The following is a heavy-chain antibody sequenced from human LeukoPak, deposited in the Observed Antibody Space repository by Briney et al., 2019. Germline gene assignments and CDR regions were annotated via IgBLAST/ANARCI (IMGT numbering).Heavy chain of an antibody. J-gene: IGHJ3*01. Sequence: SETLSLTCTVSGGSISGYYWSWIRQPAGKGLEWIGRIYSSGSTNYNPSLKSRVTMSVDTSKNQFSLKLSSVTAADTAMYYCARSAITMVRGLIIRGWYFDLWGQGTMVTVSS. CDR1: GGSISGYY. D-gene: IGHD3-10*01. V-gene: IGHV4-4*07. CDR2: IYSSGST. CDR3: ARSAITMVRGLIIRGWYFDL.